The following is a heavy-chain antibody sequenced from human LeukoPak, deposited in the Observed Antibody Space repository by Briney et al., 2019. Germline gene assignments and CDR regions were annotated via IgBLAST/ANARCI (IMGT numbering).Heavy chain of an antibody. J-gene: IGHJ5*02. D-gene: IGHD2-2*01. V-gene: IGHV3-23*01. CDR3: AKEGADIVVVPAAENWFDP. CDR1: GFTFSSYA. CDR2: ISSSGGST. Sequence: GGSLRLSCAASGFTFSSYAMSWVRQAPGKGLEWVSAISSSGGSTYYADSVKGRFTISRDNSKNTLYLQMNSLRAEDTAVYYCAKEGADIVVVPAAENWFDPWGQGTLVTVSS.